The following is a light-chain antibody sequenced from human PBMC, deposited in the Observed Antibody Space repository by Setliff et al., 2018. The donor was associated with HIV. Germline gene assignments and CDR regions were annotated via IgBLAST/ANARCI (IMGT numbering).Light chain of an antibody. J-gene: IGLJ3*02. CDR2: ENT. Sequence: QSALTQPPSVSGAPGQRVTISCTGSSSNIGAGYDVHWYQQLPGIAPILLIYENTNRPSGVPDRFSGSKSGTSASLAITGLQAEDESDYYCQSYDNSVSCLVFGGGAKGTVL. CDR3: QSYDNSVSCLV. V-gene: IGLV1-40*01. CDR1: SSNIGAGYD.